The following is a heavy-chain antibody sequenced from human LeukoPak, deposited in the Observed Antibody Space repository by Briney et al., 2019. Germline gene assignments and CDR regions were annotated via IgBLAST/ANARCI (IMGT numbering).Heavy chain of an antibody. J-gene: IGHJ4*02. Sequence: GASVKVSCKASGGTFSSYAISWVRQAPGQGLEWMGGIIPIFGTANYAQKFQGRVTITADESTSTAYMELSSLRAEDTAVYYCAISGYDLRGYFDYWGQGTLVTVSS. CDR3: AISGYDLRGYFDY. D-gene: IGHD5-12*01. CDR2: IIPIFGTA. CDR1: GGTFSSYA. V-gene: IGHV1-69*13.